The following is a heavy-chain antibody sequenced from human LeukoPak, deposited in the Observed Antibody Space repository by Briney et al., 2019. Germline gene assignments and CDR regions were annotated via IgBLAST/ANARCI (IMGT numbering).Heavy chain of an antibody. Sequence: ASVKVSCKASGYTFTSYDINWVRQATGQGLEWMGWMNPNSGNTGYAQKFQGRVTITGNTSISTAYMELSSLRSEDTAVYYCAREYCTNGVCYTDYWGQGTLVTVSS. D-gene: IGHD2-8*01. CDR1: GYTFTSYD. V-gene: IGHV1-8*03. J-gene: IGHJ4*02. CDR2: MNPNSGNT. CDR3: AREYCTNGVCYTDY.